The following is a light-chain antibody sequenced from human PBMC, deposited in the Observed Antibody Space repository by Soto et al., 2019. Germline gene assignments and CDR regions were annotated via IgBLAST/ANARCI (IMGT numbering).Light chain of an antibody. CDR2: AS. CDR3: QHYGTSGL. J-gene: IGKJ3*01. V-gene: IGKV3-20*01. CDR1: QSVSDSY. Sequence: EIVLTQSPGTLSLSPGERATLSCRASQSVSDSYLAWYQQKPGQAPRLLIYASSRATGIPDRFSGSGSGTDFTLTISRLEHEYFSVYYCQHYGTSGLFGPGTKVDIK.